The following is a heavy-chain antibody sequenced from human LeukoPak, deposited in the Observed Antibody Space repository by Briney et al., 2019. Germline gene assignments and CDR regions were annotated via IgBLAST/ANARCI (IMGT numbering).Heavy chain of an antibody. V-gene: IGHV1-69*06. J-gene: IGHJ4*02. D-gene: IGHD6-19*01. CDR1: GGTFSIYA. CDR3: ARDSSSGWYEGFDY. Sequence: SVKVSCKASGGTFSIYAISWVRQAPGQGLEWMGGIIPIFGTANYAQKFQGRVTITADKSTSTAYMELSSLRSEDTAVYYCARDSSSGWYEGFDYWGQGTLVTVSS. CDR2: IIPIFGTA.